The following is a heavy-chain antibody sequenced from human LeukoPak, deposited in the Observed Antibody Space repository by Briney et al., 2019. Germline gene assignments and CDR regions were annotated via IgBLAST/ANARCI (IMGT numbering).Heavy chain of an antibody. D-gene: IGHD3-22*01. V-gene: IGHV4-61*01. CDR1: GGSVSSGSYY. CDR3: AREYDSSGYYDY. Sequence: SETLSLTCTVSGGSVSSGSYYWSWIRQPPGKGLEWIGYIYYSGSTNYNPSLKSRVTVSVDTSKNQFSLKLSSVTAADTAVYYCAREYDSSGYYDYWGQGTLVTVSS. J-gene: IGHJ4*02. CDR2: IYYSGST.